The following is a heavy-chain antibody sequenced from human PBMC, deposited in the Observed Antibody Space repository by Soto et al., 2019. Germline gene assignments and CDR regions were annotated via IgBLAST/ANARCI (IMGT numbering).Heavy chain of an antibody. V-gene: IGHV4-34*01. CDR3: ARGIRVGRSWYGAFDI. D-gene: IGHD6-13*01. CDR1: VGSFSGYY. Sequence: QVQLQEWGTGLLKPSETLSLTCAVYVGSFSGYYWSWIRQPPEKNLEWIGEINHRGSTNYNPSLKSRVTISVDTSKNQFSPKLSSVTAADTAVYYCARGIRVGRSWYGAFDIWGQGTMAIVSS. J-gene: IGHJ3*02. CDR2: INHRGST.